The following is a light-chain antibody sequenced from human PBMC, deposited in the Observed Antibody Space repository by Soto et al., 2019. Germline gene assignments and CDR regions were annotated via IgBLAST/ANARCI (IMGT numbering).Light chain of an antibody. CDR1: QSVSSR. Sequence: EIVLTQSPGTLSLSPGERVTLFCRASQSVSSRLAWYHQKPGQSPRLLIYGASTRATGIPARFSGSGSGTEFTLTISSLQSEDFGLYYCHQYNNFWTFGQGTKVDIK. V-gene: IGKV3-15*01. CDR3: HQYNNFWT. CDR2: GAS. J-gene: IGKJ1*01.